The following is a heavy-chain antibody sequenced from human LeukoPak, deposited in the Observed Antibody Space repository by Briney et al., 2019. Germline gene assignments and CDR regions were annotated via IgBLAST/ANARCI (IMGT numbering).Heavy chain of an antibody. D-gene: IGHD6-13*01. J-gene: IGHJ4*02. CDR1: GFTFSSYS. V-gene: IGHV3-21*01. Sequence: GGSLRLSCAASGFTFSSYSMNWVRQAPGKGLEWVSSISSSSSYIYYAGSVKGRSTISSDNAKNSLYLQMNSLRAEDTAVYYCARPGIADYWGQGTLVTVSS. CDR3: ARPGIADY. CDR2: ISSSSSYI.